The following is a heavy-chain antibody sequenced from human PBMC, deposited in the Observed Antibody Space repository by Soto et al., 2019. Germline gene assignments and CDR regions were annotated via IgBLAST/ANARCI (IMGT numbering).Heavy chain of an antibody. Sequence: ASVKVSCKPSGYTFTNYYLHWVRQAPGQGLEWVGMINPSARSASYAQKLRGRLTMDRDTSTTTVYMELSRLTFEDTAVYFCARDNSAANGVLDHWGQGTLVTVSS. J-gene: IGHJ4*02. CDR2: INPSARSA. V-gene: IGHV1-46*04. D-gene: IGHD1-1*01. CDR3: ARDNSAANGVLDH. CDR1: GYTFTNYY.